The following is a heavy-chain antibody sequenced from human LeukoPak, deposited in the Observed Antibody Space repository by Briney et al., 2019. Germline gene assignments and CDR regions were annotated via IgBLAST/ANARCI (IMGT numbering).Heavy chain of an antibody. Sequence: GGALRLSCAASGFTFNNALLTWVPQAPGKGLGWVCRNQSKADGETTDYATPVKGRFTISRDDSQNTLHLQMNSLKTEDTAMYYCYTSAAPLPLYYHYYHMDVWGKGTTVTVSS. CDR3: YTSAAPLPLYYHYYHMDV. V-gene: IGHV3-15*01. CDR2: NQSKADGETT. J-gene: IGHJ6*03. CDR1: GFTFNNAL.